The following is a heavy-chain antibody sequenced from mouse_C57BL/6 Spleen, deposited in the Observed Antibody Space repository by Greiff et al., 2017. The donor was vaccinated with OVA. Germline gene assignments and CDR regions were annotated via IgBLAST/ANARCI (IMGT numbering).Heavy chain of an antibody. D-gene: IGHD2-10*02. CDR1: GFTFSSYG. CDR2: ISSGGSYT. Sequence: EVKLVEFGGDLVKPGGSLKLSCAASGFTFSSYGMSWVRQTPDKRLEWVATISSGGSYTYYPDSVKGRFTISRDNAKNTLYLQMSSLKSEDTAMYYCARHEGGMGFAYWGQGTLVTVSA. CDR3: ARHEGGMGFAY. J-gene: IGHJ3*01. V-gene: IGHV5-6*01.